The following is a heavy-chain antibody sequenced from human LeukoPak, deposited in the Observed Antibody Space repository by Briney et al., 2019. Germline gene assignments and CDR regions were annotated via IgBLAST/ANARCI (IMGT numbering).Heavy chain of an antibody. CDR1: GYTFTGNY. CDR3: ARVAPGGSLLVDY. V-gene: IGHV1-2*02. Sequence: ASVRVSCKASGYTFTGNYMHWVRQAPGQGLEWMGWINPNSGGTNYAQKFQGRVTMTRDTSISTAYMELNRLRSDDTAVYYCARVAPGGSLLVDYWGQGTLVTVSS. CDR2: INPNSGGT. D-gene: IGHD2-8*02. J-gene: IGHJ4*02.